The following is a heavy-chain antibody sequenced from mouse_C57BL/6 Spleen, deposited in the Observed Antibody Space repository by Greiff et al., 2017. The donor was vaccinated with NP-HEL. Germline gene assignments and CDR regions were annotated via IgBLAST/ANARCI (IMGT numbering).Heavy chain of an antibody. D-gene: IGHD2-4*01. J-gene: IGHJ2*01. Sequence: QVQLQQPGAELVKPGASVKMSCKASGYTFTSYWITWVKQRPGQGLEWIGDIYPGSGSTNYNEKFKSKATLTVDTSSSTAYMQRSSLTSEDSAVYYCARRGIYYDYPSYYFDYWGQGTTLTVSS. CDR2: IYPGSGST. CDR1: GYTFTSYW. CDR3: ARRGIYYDYPSYYFDY. V-gene: IGHV1-55*01.